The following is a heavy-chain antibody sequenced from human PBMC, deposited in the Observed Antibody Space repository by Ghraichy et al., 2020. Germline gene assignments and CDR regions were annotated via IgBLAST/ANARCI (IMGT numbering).Heavy chain of an antibody. CDR2: IYYSGST. CDR1: GGSISSYY. D-gene: IGHD6-13*01. Sequence: SQTLSLTCTVSGGSISSYYWSWIRQPPWKGLEWIGYIYYSGSTNYNPSHKSRVTISVDTSKNQFSLKLSSVTAADTAVYYCAREKRDMAAAPQYYFDYWGQGTLVTVSS. V-gene: IGHV4-59*01. CDR3: AREKRDMAAAPQYYFDY. J-gene: IGHJ4*02.